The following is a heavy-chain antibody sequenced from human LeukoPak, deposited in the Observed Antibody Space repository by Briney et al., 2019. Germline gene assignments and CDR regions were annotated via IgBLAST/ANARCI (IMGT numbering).Heavy chain of an antibody. J-gene: IGHJ4*02. CDR3: ARVSLSAVAGPPDY. V-gene: IGHV3-21*01. D-gene: IGHD6-19*01. CDR1: GFAFSSYS. CDR2: TSSSGSYI. Sequence: KAGGSLRLSCVASGFAFSSYSMNWVRQAPGKGLEWVSCTSSSGSYIYSADSVKGRFTISRDNAKNSLYLQMNSLRAEDTGVYHCARVSLSAVAGPPDYWGQGTLVTVSS.